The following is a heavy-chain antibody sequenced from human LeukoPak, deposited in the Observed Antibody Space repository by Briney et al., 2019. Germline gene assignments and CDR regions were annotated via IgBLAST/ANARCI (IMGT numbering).Heavy chain of an antibody. D-gene: IGHD1-1*01. CDR1: GFTFSESW. CDR3: ATYINWVAGDV. J-gene: IGHJ6*02. CDR2: INHEGGGI. V-gene: IGHV3-7*01. Sequence: PGGSLRLSCAASGFTFSESWMSWVRQVPGQGLEWVAHINHEGGGIQYVDSVKGRFTISRDNAKGSVYLQMNSLRAKDTAIYHCATYINWVAGDVWGQGTTVIVSS.